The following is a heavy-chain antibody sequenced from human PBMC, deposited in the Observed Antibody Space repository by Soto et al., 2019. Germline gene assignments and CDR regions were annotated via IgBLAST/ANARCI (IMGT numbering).Heavy chain of an antibody. J-gene: IGHJ6*02. CDR3: ARDGGTESYFYGMDV. V-gene: IGHV1-2*04. CDR2: LNPNSGGT. D-gene: IGHD1-1*01. Sequence: QVQLVQSGAEVKKPGASVKVSCKASGYTFTGYYMHWVRQAPGQGLDWMGWLNPNSGGTYYAQKFQGWVTMTRETSISPAYMELRRLRSDDTAVYYCARDGGTESYFYGMDVWGQGTTVTVSS. CDR1: GYTFTGYY.